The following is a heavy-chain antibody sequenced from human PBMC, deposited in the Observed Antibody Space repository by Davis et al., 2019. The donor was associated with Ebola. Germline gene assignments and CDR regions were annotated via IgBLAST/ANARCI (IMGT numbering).Heavy chain of an antibody. Sequence: PGGSLRLSCAASGFTFSGSAMHWVRQASGKGLEWVGRIRIKANSYATAYAASVKGRFTISRDDSKNTAYLQMNSLKTEDTAVYYCTSYCSSTSCYGGKRWFDPWGQGTLVTVSS. J-gene: IGHJ5*02. CDR2: IRIKANSYAT. V-gene: IGHV3-73*01. CDR3: TSYCSSTSCYGGKRWFDP. D-gene: IGHD2-2*01. CDR1: GFTFSGSA.